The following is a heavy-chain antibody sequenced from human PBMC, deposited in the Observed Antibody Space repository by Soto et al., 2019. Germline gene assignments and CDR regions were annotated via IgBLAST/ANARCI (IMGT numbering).Heavy chain of an antibody. Sequence: QVQLQESGPGLVKPSQTLSLTCTVSGGSISSGGYYWSWIRQHPGKGLEWIGYMYYSGSTYYHPALKSRITIAVDTSKIQFSLKLSSVTAADTAVYYCARGVTMVRGVGLFYFDYWGQGTLVTVSS. J-gene: IGHJ4*02. V-gene: IGHV4-31*03. CDR1: GGSISSGGYY. CDR2: MYYSGST. D-gene: IGHD3-10*01. CDR3: ARGVTMVRGVGLFYFDY.